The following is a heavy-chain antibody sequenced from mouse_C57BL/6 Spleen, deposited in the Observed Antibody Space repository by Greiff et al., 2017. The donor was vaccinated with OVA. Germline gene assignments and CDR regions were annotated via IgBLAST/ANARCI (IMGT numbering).Heavy chain of an antibody. V-gene: IGHV14-1*01. J-gene: IGHJ3*01. CDR1: GFNIKDYY. CDR3: TTWAYGYLFAY. CDR2: IDPEDGDT. D-gene: IGHD2-2*01. Sequence: EVKLQQSGAELVRPGASVKLSCTASGFNIKDYYMHWVKQRPEQGLEWIGRIDPEDGDTEYAPKFQGKATMTADTSSNTAYLQLSSLTSEDTAVYYCTTWAYGYLFAYWGQGTLVTVSA.